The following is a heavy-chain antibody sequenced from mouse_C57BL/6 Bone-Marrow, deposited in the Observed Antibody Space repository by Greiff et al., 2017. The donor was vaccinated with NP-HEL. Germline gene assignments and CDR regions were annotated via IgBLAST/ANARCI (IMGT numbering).Heavy chain of an antibody. D-gene: IGHD1-1*01. CDR1: GFTFSDYG. J-gene: IGHJ2*01. CDR2: ISNLAYSI. Sequence: EVMLVESGGGLVQPGGSLKLSCAASGFTFSDYGMAWVRQAPRKGPEWVAFISNLAYSIYYADTVTGRFTISRENAKNTLYLEMSSLRSEDTAMYYCARQRYYGSSLDYWGQGTTLTVSS. V-gene: IGHV5-15*01. CDR3: ARQRYYGSSLDY.